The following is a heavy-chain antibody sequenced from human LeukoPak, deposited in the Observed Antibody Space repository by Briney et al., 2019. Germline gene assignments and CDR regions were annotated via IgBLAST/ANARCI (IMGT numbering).Heavy chain of an antibody. D-gene: IGHD2-2*01. CDR1: GFTFSSYS. CDR2: IGSSRSYI. J-gene: IGHJ4*02. V-gene: IGHV3-21*06. CDR3: GSGRLLSGVPD. Sequence: PGGSLRLSCAASGFTFSSYSMNWVRQAPGKGLEWVSSIGSSRSYIYYADSVKGRFTISRDNAKNSLYLQMNSLRAEDTAVYYCGSGRLLSGVPDWGQGTLVTVSS.